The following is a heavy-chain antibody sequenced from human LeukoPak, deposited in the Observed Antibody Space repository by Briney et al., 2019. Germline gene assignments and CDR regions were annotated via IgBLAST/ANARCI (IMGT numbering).Heavy chain of an antibody. CDR1: GFTFSNAW. CDR3: TTAPGHDLFY. J-gene: IGHJ4*02. Sequence: PGGSLRLSCAASGFTFSNAWMSWVRQAPGKGLEWVGRIKDETNGGTTDHTAPVKGRFTISRDDSKDSLYLQMNNLRIDDTGIYYCTTAPGHDLFYWGQGTLVTVSS. CDR2: IKDETNGGTT. D-gene: IGHD3-16*01. V-gene: IGHV3-15*01.